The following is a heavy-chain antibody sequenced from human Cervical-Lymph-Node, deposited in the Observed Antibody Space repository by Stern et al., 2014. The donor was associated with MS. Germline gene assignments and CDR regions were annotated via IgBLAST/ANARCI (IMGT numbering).Heavy chain of an antibody. V-gene: IGHV2-5*02. CDR1: GFSLSTSGLG. CDR3: AHRTAGPFDY. J-gene: IGHJ4*02. CDR2: IYWDDQK. Sequence: QVTLKESGPALVKPTQTLTLTCTFSGFSLSTSGLGVGWIRQPPGEALEWLAYIYWDDQKRYSPSLKSRITITKDTSKNQVVLTLTNVDPVDTATYYCAHRTAGPFDYWGQGTLVTVSS.